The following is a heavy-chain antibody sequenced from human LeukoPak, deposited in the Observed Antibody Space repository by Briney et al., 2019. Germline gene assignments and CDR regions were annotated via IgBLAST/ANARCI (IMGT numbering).Heavy chain of an antibody. V-gene: IGHV4-39*07. CDR3: ARERSSSGGHNWFDP. Sequence: PSETLSLTCTVSGGYIITSGHYWGWIRQPPGKGLEWIGSVYYTGVTSTNPFFRSRMSISVDTSNNQFSLNLTSVTAADAAVYYCARERSSSGGHNWFDPWGQGTLVTVSS. D-gene: IGHD4-23*01. CDR1: GGYIITSGHY. J-gene: IGHJ5*02. CDR2: VYYTGVT.